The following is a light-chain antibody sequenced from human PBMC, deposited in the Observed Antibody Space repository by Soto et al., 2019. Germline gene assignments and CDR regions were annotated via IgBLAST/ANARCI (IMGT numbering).Light chain of an antibody. J-gene: IGKJ2*01. Sequence: EIVMTQSPATLSVSPGERATLSCRASQSISGELAWYQQRPGQPPRLLIYGVSTRATGVPDRFSGSGSGSDFTRTISALQSEDFAVYYCQQGHDWPLTFGQGTRLDI. CDR1: QSISGE. V-gene: IGKV3-15*01. CDR3: QQGHDWPLT. CDR2: GVS.